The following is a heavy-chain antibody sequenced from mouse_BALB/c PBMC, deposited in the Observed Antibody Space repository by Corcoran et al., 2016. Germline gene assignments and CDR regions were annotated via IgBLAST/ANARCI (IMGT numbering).Heavy chain of an antibody. J-gene: IGHJ4*01. Sequence: QIQLVQSGPELKKPGETVKISCKASGYTFTNYGMNWVKQAPGKGLKWMGWINTYTGEPTYADDFKGRFAFSLETSASTAYLQINNLKNEDTATYFCARMDYDYAMDYWGQGTSVTVSS. D-gene: IGHD2-4*01. CDR3: ARMDYDYAMDY. CDR2: INTYTGEP. V-gene: IGHV9-3-1*01. CDR1: GYTFTNYG.